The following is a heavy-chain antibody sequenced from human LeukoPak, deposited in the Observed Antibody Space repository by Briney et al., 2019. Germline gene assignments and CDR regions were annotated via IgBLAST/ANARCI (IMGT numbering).Heavy chain of an antibody. CDR1: GGSISSYY. CDR2: IYTSGST. Sequence: SETLSLTCTVSGGSISSYYWSWIRQPAGKGLEWIGRIYTSGSTNYNPSLESRVTISVDTSMNQFSLKLTSVTAADTAVYYCAKGGPEASAGLSWFDPWGQGTLVTVSS. V-gene: IGHV4-4*07. J-gene: IGHJ5*02. CDR3: AKGGPEASAGLSWFDP. D-gene: IGHD1-14*01.